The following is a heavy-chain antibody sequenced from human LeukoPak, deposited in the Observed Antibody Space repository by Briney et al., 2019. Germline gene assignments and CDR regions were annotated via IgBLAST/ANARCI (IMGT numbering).Heavy chain of an antibody. V-gene: IGHV3-66*02. J-gene: IGHJ4*02. Sequence: GGSLRLSCAASGFTFSSYEMNWVRQAPGKGLEWVSVIYSGGSTYYADSVKGRFTISRDNSKNTLYLQMNSLRAEDTAVYYCAREDGPFDYWGQGTLVTVSS. CDR1: GFTFSSYE. CDR2: IYSGGST. CDR3: AREDGPFDY.